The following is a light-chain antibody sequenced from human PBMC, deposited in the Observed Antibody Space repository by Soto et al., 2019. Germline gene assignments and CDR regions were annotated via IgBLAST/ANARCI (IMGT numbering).Light chain of an antibody. CDR2: DVS. Sequence: QSALTQPASVSGSPGQSITISCTGTSSDVGGYNYVSWYQQHPGKAPKLMIYDVSNRPSGVSNRFSGSKSGNTASLTISGLQAEDEADYYCSSYTSSCSVVFGGGTKVTVL. CDR3: SSYTSSCSVV. CDR1: SSDVGGYNY. V-gene: IGLV2-14*01. J-gene: IGLJ2*01.